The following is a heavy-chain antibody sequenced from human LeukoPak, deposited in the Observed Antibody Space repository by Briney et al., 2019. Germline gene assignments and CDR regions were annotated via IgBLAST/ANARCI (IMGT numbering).Heavy chain of an antibody. V-gene: IGHV4-34*01. CDR2: INHSGST. CDR1: GGSFSGYY. J-gene: IGHJ4*02. Sequence: SETLSLTCAVYGGSFSGYYWNWIRQPPGKGLEWIGEINHSGSTNYNPSLKSRVTMSVDTSKNQFSLKLSSVTAAGTAVYYCARGHDTINFDYWGQGTLVTVSS. D-gene: IGHD5-24*01. CDR3: ARGHDTINFDY.